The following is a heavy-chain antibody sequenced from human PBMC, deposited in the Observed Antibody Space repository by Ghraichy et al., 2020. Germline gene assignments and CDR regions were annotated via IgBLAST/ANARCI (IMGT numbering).Heavy chain of an antibody. CDR2: IFSNDEK. J-gene: IGHJ6*02. Sequence: SGPTLVKPTETLTLTCTVSGFSLSNARMGVSWIRQPPGKALEWLAHIFSNDEKSYSTSLKSRLTISKDTSKSQVVLTMTNMDPVDTATYYCAWSYSRGVYYYGMDVWGQGTTVTVSS. CDR1: GFSLSNARMG. D-gene: IGHD6-13*01. CDR3: AWSYSRGVYYYGMDV. V-gene: IGHV2-26*04.